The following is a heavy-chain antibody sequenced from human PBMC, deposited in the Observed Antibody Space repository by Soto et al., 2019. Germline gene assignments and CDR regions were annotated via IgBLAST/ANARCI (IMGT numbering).Heavy chain of an antibody. CDR1: GFTFSSYS. D-gene: IGHD6-13*01. CDR3: AKVYDSSSWYNDY. Sequence: GGSLRLSCAASGFTFSSYSINWVRQAPGKGLEWVSSISSTSSYIYYADSVKGRFTISRDNAKNSLFLQMNSLRAEDTAVYYCAKVYDSSSWYNDYWGQGTLVTVSS. J-gene: IGHJ4*02. V-gene: IGHV3-21*04. CDR2: ISSTSSYI.